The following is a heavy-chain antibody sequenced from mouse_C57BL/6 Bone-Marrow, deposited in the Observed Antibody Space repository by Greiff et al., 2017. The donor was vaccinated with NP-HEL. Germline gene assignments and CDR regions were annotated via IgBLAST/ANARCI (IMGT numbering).Heavy chain of an antibody. CDR2: ISNGGGST. V-gene: IGHV5-12*01. J-gene: IGHJ4*01. D-gene: IGHD2-1*01. CDR1: GFTFSDYY. Sequence: EVKLMESGGGLVQPGGSLKLSCAASGFTFSDYYMYWVRQTPEKRLEWVAYISNGGGSTYYPDTVKGRFTISRDNAKNTLYLQMSRLKSEDTAMYYCARHEGGNYVEYYAMDYWGQGTSVTVSS. CDR3: ARHEGGNYVEYYAMDY.